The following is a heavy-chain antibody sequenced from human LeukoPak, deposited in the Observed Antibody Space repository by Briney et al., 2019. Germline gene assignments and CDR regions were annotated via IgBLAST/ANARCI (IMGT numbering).Heavy chain of an antibody. CDR2: IRKKGYGGTT. V-gene: IGHV3-49*04. J-gene: IGHJ3*02. D-gene: IGHD3-3*01. CDR3: ARAEYDFWSGYYPLGGFDM. CDR1: GFNFADYV. Sequence: GGSLRLSCTVSGFNFADYVMSWVRQAPGKGLEWVGFIRKKGYGGTTEYAASVEGTFTISRDDSKGLAYLQMNSLKTEDTAVYYCARAEYDFWSGYYPLGGFDMWGQGTVVTVSS.